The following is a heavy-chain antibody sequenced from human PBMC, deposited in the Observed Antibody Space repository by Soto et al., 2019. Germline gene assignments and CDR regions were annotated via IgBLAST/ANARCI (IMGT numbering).Heavy chain of an antibody. D-gene: IGHD5-12*01. V-gene: IGHV4-39*07. CDR3: ARGEGWLQLGVYYYYAMDV. J-gene: IGHJ6*02. CDR1: GDSISSVYNY. CDR2: INQSGNI. Sequence: SETLSLTCTVSGDSISSVYNYWSWIRQPPGKGLEWIGEINQSGNINYNPSLKSRATISVDTPKKQFSLKLSSATAADTALYYCARGEGWLQLGVYYYYAMDVWGQGTTVTVSS.